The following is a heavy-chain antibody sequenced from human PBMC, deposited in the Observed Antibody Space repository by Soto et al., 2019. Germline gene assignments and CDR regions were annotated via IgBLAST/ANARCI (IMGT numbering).Heavy chain of an antibody. J-gene: IGHJ6*02. CDR1: GYTFTSYD. V-gene: IGHV1-8*01. Sequence: QVQLVQSGAEVKKPGASVKVSCKASGYTFTSYDINWVRQATGQGLEWMGWMNPNSGNPGYAQKFQGRVTMTRSTSIRKGHMGLGSLGYENSAAAYWARTRRIAARRYSYYGREVWGQGTPVIVSS. D-gene: IGHD6-6*01. CDR3: ARTRRIAARRYSYYGREV. CDR2: MNPNSGNP.